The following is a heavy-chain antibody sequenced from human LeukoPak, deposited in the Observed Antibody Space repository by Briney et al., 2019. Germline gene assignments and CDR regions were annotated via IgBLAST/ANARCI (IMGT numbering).Heavy chain of an antibody. V-gene: IGHV3-7*01. CDR3: AKDPYSSSCFDY. CDR1: GFTFGDYA. J-gene: IGHJ4*02. Sequence: GGSLRLSCTASGFTFGDYAMSWVRQAPGKGLECVANINQDGSDKYYVDSVKGRFTISRENAKNSLYLQINSLRAEDTAVYYCAKDPYSSSCFDYWGQGTLVTVSS. D-gene: IGHD6-13*01. CDR2: INQDGSDK.